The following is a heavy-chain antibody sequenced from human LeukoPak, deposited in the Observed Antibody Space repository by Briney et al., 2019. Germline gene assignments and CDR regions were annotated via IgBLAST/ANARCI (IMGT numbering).Heavy chain of an antibody. CDR1: GGSISSYY. CDR3: ARWAQESYYFDY. V-gene: IGHV4-59*01. CDR2: IYYSGST. Sequence: SETLSLTCTVSGGSISSYYWSWIRQPPGKGLEWIGYIYYSGSTNYNPSLKSRVTISVDTSKHQFSLKLSSVAAADAAVYYCARWAQESYYFDYWGQGTLVTVSS. J-gene: IGHJ4*02.